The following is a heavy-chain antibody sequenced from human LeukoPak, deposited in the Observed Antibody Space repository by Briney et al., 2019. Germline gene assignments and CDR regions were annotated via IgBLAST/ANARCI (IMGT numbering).Heavy chain of an antibody. D-gene: IGHD6-19*01. CDR3: AKDINRGMAVAVDY. Sequence: GGSLRLSCAASGFTFSSYGMHWVRQAPGKGLEWVAVIWYDGSNKYYADSVKGRFTISRDNSKNSLYLQMNSLRTEDTALYYCAKDINRGMAVAVDYWGQGTLVTVSS. J-gene: IGHJ4*02. CDR1: GFTFSSYG. CDR2: IWYDGSNK. V-gene: IGHV3-33*03.